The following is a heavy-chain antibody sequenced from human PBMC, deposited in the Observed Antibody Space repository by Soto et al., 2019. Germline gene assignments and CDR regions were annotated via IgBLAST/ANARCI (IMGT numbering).Heavy chain of an antibody. J-gene: IGHJ4*02. CDR3: ASTYYYDSSGYYPTFDY. CDR1: GGTFSSYA. V-gene: IGHV1-69*13. CDR2: IIPIFGTA. Sequence: ASVKVSCKASGGTFSSYAISWVRQAPGQGLEWMGGIIPIFGTANYAQKFQGRVTITADESTSTAYMELGSLRSEDTAVYYCASTYYYDSSGYYPTFDYWGQGTLVTVSS. D-gene: IGHD3-22*01.